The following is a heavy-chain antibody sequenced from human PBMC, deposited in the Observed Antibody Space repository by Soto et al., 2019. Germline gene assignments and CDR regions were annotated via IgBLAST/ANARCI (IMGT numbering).Heavy chain of an antibody. D-gene: IGHD3-10*01. V-gene: IGHV4-39*01. Sequence: QLQLQESGPGLVKPSETLSLTCTVSGGSISSSSYYWGWIRQPPGKGREWIGSIYYSGSTYYNPSLKSRVTISVDTSKNQFSLKLSSVTAADTAVYYCARSNRGSGSYVDYWGQGTLVTVSS. CDR2: IYYSGST. CDR3: ARSNRGSGSYVDY. J-gene: IGHJ4*02. CDR1: GGSISSSSYY.